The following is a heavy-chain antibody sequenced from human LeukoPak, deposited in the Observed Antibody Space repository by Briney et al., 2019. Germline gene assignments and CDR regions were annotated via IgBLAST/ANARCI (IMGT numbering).Heavy chain of an antibody. J-gene: IGHJ4*02. D-gene: IGHD6-13*01. CDR1: GDSISGFY. V-gene: IGHV4-4*07. CDR2: IYTSGST. Sequence: SGTLSLTCSVSGDSISGFYWSWLRQPAGKGLEWIGRIYTSGSTNYNPSLKSRVTMSVDTSQNQFSLKLSSVTAADTAVYYCARDVIAAPGTADYWGQGTLVTVSS. CDR3: ARDVIAAPGTADY.